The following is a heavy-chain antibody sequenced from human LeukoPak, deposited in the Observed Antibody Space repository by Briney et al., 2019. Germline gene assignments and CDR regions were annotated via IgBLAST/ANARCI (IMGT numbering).Heavy chain of an antibody. D-gene: IGHD3-22*01. CDR1: GYRFNSYW. CDR3: ARPLSSGYYGGGFDI. V-gene: IGHV5-10-1*01. J-gene: IGHJ3*02. CDR2: IDPSDSYT. Sequence: HGESLKISCKGSGYRFNSYWINWVRQMPGRGLEWMGTIDPSDSYTKYNPSFQGHVTISADKSISTAYLQWSSLKASDTATYYCARPLSSGYYGGGFDIWGQGTMVTVSS.